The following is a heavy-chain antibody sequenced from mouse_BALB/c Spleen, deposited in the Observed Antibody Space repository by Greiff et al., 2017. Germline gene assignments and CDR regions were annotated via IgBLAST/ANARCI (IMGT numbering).Heavy chain of an antibody. CDR2: INPSNGGT. J-gene: IGHJ3*01. CDR3: TRGDGNFAWFAY. V-gene: IGHV1S81*02. Sequence: QVQLKESGPELVKPGASVKMSCKASGYTFTSYYMYWVKQRPGQGLEWIGEINPSNGGTNFNEKFKSKATLTVDKSSSTAYMQLSSLTSEDSAVYYCTRGDGNFAWFAYWGQGTLVTVSA. D-gene: IGHD2-1*01. CDR1: GYTFTSYY.